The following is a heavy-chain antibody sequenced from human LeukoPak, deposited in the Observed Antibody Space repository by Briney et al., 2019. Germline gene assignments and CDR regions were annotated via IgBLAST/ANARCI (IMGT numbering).Heavy chain of an antibody. Sequence: GSSVKVSCKASGGTFSSYAISWVRQAPGQGLEWMGRIIPILGIANYTQKFQGRVTITADKSTSTAYMELSSLRSEDTAVYYCAKERRDGYQYYFDYWGQGTLVTVSS. CDR2: IIPILGIA. V-gene: IGHV1-69*04. D-gene: IGHD5-24*01. J-gene: IGHJ4*02. CDR3: AKERRDGYQYYFDY. CDR1: GGTFSSYA.